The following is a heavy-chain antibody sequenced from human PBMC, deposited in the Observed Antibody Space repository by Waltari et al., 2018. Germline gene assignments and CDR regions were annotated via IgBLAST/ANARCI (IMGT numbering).Heavy chain of an antibody. Sequence: QVQLVQSGAEVKKPVASVKVSCKVSGYTLTELSMHWVRQAPGKGLEWMGGIIPIFGTANYAQKFQGRVTITADESTSTAYMELSSLRSEDTAVYYCARAHPRLSDYFDYWGQGTLVTVSS. J-gene: IGHJ4*02. CDR1: GYTLTELS. CDR3: ARAHPRLSDYFDY. V-gene: IGHV1-69*13. CDR2: IIPIFGTA.